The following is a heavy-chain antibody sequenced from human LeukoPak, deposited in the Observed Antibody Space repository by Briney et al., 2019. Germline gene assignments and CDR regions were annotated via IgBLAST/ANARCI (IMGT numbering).Heavy chain of an antibody. D-gene: IGHD3-9*01. CDR3: ARRNRGVYDILTGYYGYWFDP. V-gene: IGHV5-10-1*01. J-gene: IGHJ5*02. CDR1: GYSFTSYW. CDR2: IDPSDSYT. Sequence: GESLKTSCKGSGYSFTSYWISWVRQMPGKGLEWMGRIDPSDSYTNYSPSFQGHVTISADKSISTAYLQWSSLKASDTAMYYCARRNRGVYDILTGYYGYWFDPWGQGTLVTVSS.